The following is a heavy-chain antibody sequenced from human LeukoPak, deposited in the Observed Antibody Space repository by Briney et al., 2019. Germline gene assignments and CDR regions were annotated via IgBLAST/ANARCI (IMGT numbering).Heavy chain of an antibody. V-gene: IGHV3-64*01. CDR1: GFTFSSYA. D-gene: IGHD3-10*01. J-gene: IGHJ4*02. Sequence: GGSLRLSCAASGFTFSSYAMHWVRQAPGKGLEYVSAISSNGGSTYYANSVKGRFTISRDNSKNTLYLQMGSLRAEDMAVYYCARGAMVRGAHFDYWGQGTLVTVSS. CDR2: ISSNGGST. CDR3: ARGAMVRGAHFDY.